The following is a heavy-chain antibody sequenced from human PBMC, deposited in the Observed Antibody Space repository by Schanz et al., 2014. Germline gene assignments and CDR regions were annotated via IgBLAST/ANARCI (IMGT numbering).Heavy chain of an antibody. J-gene: IGHJ4*02. CDR2: IKGDSSEK. Sequence: EVQVVESGGGLVQPGGSLRLSCAASGFTFSSYWMSWVRQAPGKGLEWVANIKGDSSEKNYVDSVKGRFTLSRDNAKNSMYLQMNSLRVEDTAVYYCARDPNSVNEIDYWGQGTLVTVSS. D-gene: IGHD5-12*01. CDR3: ARDPNSVNEIDY. V-gene: IGHV3-7*03. CDR1: GFTFSSYW.